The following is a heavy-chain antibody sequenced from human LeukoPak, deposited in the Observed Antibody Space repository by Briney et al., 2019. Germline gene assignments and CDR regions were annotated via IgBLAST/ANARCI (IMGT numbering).Heavy chain of an antibody. J-gene: IGHJ6*02. V-gene: IGHV3-66*02. CDR2: IFSGGST. CDR3: ARNRYYGLDV. CDR1: GFTVNSND. Sequence: GGSLRLSCAASGFTVNSNDMSWVRQAPGKGLEWVSVIFSGGSTYHADSVKGRFTISRDNSKHTLYLQMNSLRVDDTSVYYCARNRYYGLDVWGQGTTVTVSS.